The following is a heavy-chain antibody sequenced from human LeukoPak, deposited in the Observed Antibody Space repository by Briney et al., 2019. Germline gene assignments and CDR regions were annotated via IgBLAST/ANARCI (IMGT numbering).Heavy chain of an antibody. CDR3: ARSLSPYYDVTSAYWVWGY. D-gene: IGHD3-3*01. CDR1: GGTFSGYY. V-gene: IGHV4-34*01. CDR2: INQSGDT. J-gene: IGHJ4*02. Sequence: SETLSLTCGVSGGTFSGYYWSWLRQPPGKGLEWIGEINQSGDTNYNPSFESRVTMSVDASKKQFSLKVKSVTAADGAVYYCARSLSPYYDVTSAYWVWGYWGQGSLVIISA.